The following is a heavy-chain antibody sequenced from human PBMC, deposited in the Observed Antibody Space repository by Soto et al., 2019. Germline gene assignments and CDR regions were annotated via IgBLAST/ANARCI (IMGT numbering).Heavy chain of an antibody. CDR1: GGTFSSYA. V-gene: IGHV1-69*01. D-gene: IGHD2-2*01. Sequence: QVQLVQSGAEVKKPGSSVKVSCKASGGTFSSYAISWVRQAPGHGLEWMGGIIPIFGTANYAQKFQGRVTITADESTSAAYMELSSLRSEDTAVYYCASVIVVVPAAIENYYYYGMDVWGQGTTVTVSS. J-gene: IGHJ6*02. CDR2: IIPIFGTA. CDR3: ASVIVVVPAAIENYYYYGMDV.